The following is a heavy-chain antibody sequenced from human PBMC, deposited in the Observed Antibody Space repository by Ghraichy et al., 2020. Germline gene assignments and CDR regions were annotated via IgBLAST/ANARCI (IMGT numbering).Heavy chain of an antibody. CDR2: IYYSGST. J-gene: IGHJ6*02. Sequence: SETLSLTCTVSGGSISSYYWSWIRQPPGKGLEWIGYIYYSGSTNYNPSLKSRVTISVDTSKNQFSLKLSSVTAADTAVYYCARQDYYYYGMDVWGQGTTVTVSS. CDR3: ARQDYYYYGMDV. CDR1: GGSISSYY. V-gene: IGHV4-59*08.